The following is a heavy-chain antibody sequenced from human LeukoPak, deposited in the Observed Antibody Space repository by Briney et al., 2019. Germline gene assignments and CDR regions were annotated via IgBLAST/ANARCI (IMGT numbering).Heavy chain of an antibody. J-gene: IGHJ3*02. D-gene: IGHD3-10*01. CDR2: FYPGDSDT. V-gene: IGHV5-51*01. CDR3: ARRYRLLWFGEPFDI. Sequence: GESLKISCKGSGYSFTSYWIGWVRQMPGKGLEWMGSFYPGDSDTRYSPSFQGQVTISADKSISTAYLQWSSLKASDTAMYYCARRYRLLWFGEPFDIWGQGTMVTVSS. CDR1: GYSFTSYW.